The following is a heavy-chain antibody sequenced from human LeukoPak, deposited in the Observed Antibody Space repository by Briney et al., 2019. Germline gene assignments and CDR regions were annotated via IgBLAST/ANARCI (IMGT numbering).Heavy chain of an antibody. CDR1: GFTFDDYA. CDR3: AKDLLGDYGDY. J-gene: IGHJ4*02. D-gene: IGHD4-17*01. Sequence: GGSLRLSCAASGFTFDDYAMHWVRQAPGKGLEWVSGISSDSDSIGYADSVRGRFTVSRDNAKNSLYLQMDSLTSEDTAFYYCAKDLLGDYGDYWGQGTLVTVSS. V-gene: IGHV3-9*01. CDR2: ISSDSDSI.